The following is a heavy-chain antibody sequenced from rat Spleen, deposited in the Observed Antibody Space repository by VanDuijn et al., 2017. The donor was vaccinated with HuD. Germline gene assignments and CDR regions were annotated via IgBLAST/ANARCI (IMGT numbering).Heavy chain of an antibody. CDR2: IDSSSNT. J-gene: IGHJ2*01. D-gene: IGHD3-1*01. Sequence: VHLVESDGGLVQPGRSLKLSCAASGFTFSNYGMHWIRQAPGKGLDWIAYIDSSSNTVYADALEGRFTISRDDAKNTLYLQVNSLKSEDTAIYYCTRDPQSGRGFDYWGQGVMVTVSS. V-gene: IGHV5-62*01. CDR1: GFTFSNYG. CDR3: TRDPQSGRGFDY.